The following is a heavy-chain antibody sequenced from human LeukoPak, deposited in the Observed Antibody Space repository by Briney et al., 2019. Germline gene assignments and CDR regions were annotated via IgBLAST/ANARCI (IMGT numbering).Heavy chain of an antibody. V-gene: IGHV1-2*02. D-gene: IGHD2-21*02. CDR2: INPNNGGI. Sequence: ASVKVSCKASGYMFNDYYLHWVRQAPGQGLEWMGWINPNNGGIKYAQKFQGRVTMTRDTSITTAYMVLSRLTSDDTAVYFCATDCGGDCYSRYWGQGTLVTVSS. J-gene: IGHJ4*02. CDR3: ATDCGGDCYSRY. CDR1: GYMFNDYY.